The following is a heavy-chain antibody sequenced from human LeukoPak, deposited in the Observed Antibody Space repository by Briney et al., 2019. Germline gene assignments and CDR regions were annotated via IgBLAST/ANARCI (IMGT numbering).Heavy chain of an antibody. Sequence: TSETLSLTCTVSGGSISSYYWSWIRQPPGKGLEWIGYIYYSGSTNYNPSLKSRVTISVDTSKNQFSLKLSSVTAADTAVYYCASSPLDYSNYGDYWGQGTLVTVSS. D-gene: IGHD4-11*01. CDR2: IYYSGST. J-gene: IGHJ4*02. CDR1: GGSISSYY. V-gene: IGHV4-59*08. CDR3: ASSPLDYSNYGDY.